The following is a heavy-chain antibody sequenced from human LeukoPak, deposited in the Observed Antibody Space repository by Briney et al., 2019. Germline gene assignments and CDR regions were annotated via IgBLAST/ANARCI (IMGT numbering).Heavy chain of an antibody. CDR1: GFTFSSYG. Sequence: GGSLRLSCAASGFTFSSYGMHWIRQTPGKGLEWLSYISTRDNTIQYADSVKGRFTISRDNANNSVFLQMNNLRAEDSAIYYCARGARWAYYFDYWGQGSLVTVSS. V-gene: IGHV3-48*04. D-gene: IGHD4-23*01. CDR3: ARGARWAYYFDY. CDR2: ISTRDNTI. J-gene: IGHJ4*02.